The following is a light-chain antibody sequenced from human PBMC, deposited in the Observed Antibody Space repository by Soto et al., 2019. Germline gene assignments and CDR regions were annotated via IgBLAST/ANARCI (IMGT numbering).Light chain of an antibody. CDR2: GTS. V-gene: IGKV3-20*01. Sequence: EVVLTQSPGTLSLSPGESVTLSCRASQSVDRHYLAWYQQKPGQSPRLLIYGTSSRATGIPDRFSGSGSGTDFTLTISRLEPEDFAMYYCQQSGRSPYNFGQGTKLEIK. CDR1: QSVDRHY. CDR3: QQSGRSPYN. J-gene: IGKJ2*01.